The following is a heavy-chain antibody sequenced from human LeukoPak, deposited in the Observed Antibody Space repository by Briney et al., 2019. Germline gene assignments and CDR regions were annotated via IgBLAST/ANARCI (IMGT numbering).Heavy chain of an antibody. CDR1: GFTFSGYS. Sequence: PGGSLRLSCAGSGFTFSGYSLNWVRQAPGKGLEWVSSISSSSSYIYYADSVKGRFTISRDNAKNSLYLQMNSLRAEDTAVYYCATEYVTVRGVKRLDAFDIWGQGTMVTVSS. V-gene: IGHV3-21*01. D-gene: IGHD3-10*01. CDR3: ATEYVTVRGVKRLDAFDI. CDR2: ISSSSSYI. J-gene: IGHJ3*02.